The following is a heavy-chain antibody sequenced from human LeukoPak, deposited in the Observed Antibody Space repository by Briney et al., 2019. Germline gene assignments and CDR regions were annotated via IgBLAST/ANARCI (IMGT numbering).Heavy chain of an antibody. Sequence: SETLSLTCTVSGGSVSSSDYYWGWIRQPPGKGLEWIGDIFYIGKTNYNPSFKSRVTISVDTSKNQFSLKLTSVTAADTAVYYCARVFDSWGQGTLVTVSS. CDR1: GGSVSSSDYY. J-gene: IGHJ4*02. CDR2: IFYIGKT. CDR3: ARVFDS. V-gene: IGHV4-39*07.